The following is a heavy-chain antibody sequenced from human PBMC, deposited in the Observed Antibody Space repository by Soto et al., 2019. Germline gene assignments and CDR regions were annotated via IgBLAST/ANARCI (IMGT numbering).Heavy chain of an antibody. CDR3: ATAKLLLPWLFDY. V-gene: IGHV3-66*01. CDR1: GFTVSSNN. CDR2: IYSGGST. D-gene: IGHD2-15*01. Sequence: PGGSLRLSCAASGFTVSSNNMIWVRQAPGKGLEWVSVIYSGGSTNYADSVKGRFTISRDDSKNTLFLQMNSLRAEDTAVYYCATAKLLLPWLFDYWGQGTLVTV. J-gene: IGHJ4*02.